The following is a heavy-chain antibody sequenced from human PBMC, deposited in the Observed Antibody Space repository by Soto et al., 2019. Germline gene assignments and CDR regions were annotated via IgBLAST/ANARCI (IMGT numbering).Heavy chain of an antibody. CDR1: GYSFAGYW. Sequence: PWESLKISCKGSGYSFAGYWITWVRQKPGKGLEWMGRIDPSDSQTYYSPSFRGHVTISVTKSITTVFLQWSSLRASDTAMYYCARQIYDSDTGPNFQYSFDSWGQGTLVTGST. CDR2: IDPSDSQT. CDR3: ARQIYDSDTGPNFQYSFDS. D-gene: IGHD3-16*01. V-gene: IGHV5-10-1*01. J-gene: IGHJ4*02.